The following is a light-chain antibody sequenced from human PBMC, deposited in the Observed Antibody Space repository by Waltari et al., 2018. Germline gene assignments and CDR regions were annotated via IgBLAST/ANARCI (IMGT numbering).Light chain of an antibody. J-gene: IGKJ5*01. CDR3: QQYDNLPIT. CDR2: DAS. V-gene: IGKV1-33*01. Sequence: DIPMTQSPSSLSASVGDRVTITCQASQDISNYLNWYQQKPGKAPKLLSYDASNLETGVPSRFSGSGSGTDFTFTISSLQPEDIATYCCQQYDNLPITFGQGTRLEIK. CDR1: QDISNY.